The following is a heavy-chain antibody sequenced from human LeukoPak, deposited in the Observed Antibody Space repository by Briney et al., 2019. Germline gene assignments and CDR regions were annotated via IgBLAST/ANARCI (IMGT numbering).Heavy chain of an antibody. V-gene: IGHV3-23*01. Sequence: PGGSLRLSCAASGFTFSSYAMSWVRQAPGKGLEWVSAISGSGGSTYYADSVKGRFTISRDNSKNTLYLQMNSLRAEDTAVYYCARVGGHGSSWYYFDYWGQGTLVTVSS. CDR2: ISGSGGST. D-gene: IGHD6-13*01. CDR3: ARVGGHGSSWYYFDY. CDR1: GFTFSSYA. J-gene: IGHJ4*02.